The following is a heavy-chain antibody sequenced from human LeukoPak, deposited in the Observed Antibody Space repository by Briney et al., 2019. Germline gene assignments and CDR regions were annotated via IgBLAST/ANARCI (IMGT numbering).Heavy chain of an antibody. CDR2: IYYSGST. V-gene: IGHV4-59*12. Sequence: SETLSLTCTVSGGSISSYYWSWIRQPPGKGLEWIGYIYYSGSTNYNPSLKSRVTISVDTSKNQFSLKLSSVTAADTAVYYCARRGGYSYGFRAYYFDYWGQGTLVTVSS. CDR1: GGSISSYY. D-gene: IGHD5-18*01. CDR3: ARRGGYSYGFRAYYFDY. J-gene: IGHJ4*02.